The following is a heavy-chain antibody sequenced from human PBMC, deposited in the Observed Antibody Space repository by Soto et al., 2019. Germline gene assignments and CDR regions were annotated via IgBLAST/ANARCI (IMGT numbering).Heavy chain of an antibody. CDR3: ARGGAMGVDY. J-gene: IGHJ4*02. D-gene: IGHD1-26*01. Sequence: GVLKISCTASGFTFNNKWMHWVRQAPGKGLVWLSRIDGAAATTNYADSVKGRFTISRDNAKNIVFLHVNGLTDEDTAVYYCARGGAMGVDYWGQGTLVTVSS. V-gene: IGHV3-74*01. CDR2: IDGAAATT. CDR1: GFTFNNKW.